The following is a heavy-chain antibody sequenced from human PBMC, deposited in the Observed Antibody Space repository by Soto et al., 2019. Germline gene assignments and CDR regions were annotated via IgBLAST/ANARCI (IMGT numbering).Heavy chain of an antibody. CDR3: ARGHYSSGWPIDH. V-gene: IGHV4-59*01. D-gene: IGHD6-19*01. CDR1: GDSFSDYY. CDR2: VFPSATT. J-gene: IGHJ4*02. Sequence: QVQLQESGPGLVKPSETLTLTCTVSGDSFSDYYWNWIRQVPRKGLEWIGFVFPSATTRYNPSLKTRVAISDDTSTKPFSLRLTSVTAADTAIYYCARGHYSSGWPIDHWGQGILVTVSS.